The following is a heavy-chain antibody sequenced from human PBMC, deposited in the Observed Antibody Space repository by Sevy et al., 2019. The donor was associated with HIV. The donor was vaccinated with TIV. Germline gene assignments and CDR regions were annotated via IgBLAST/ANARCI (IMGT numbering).Heavy chain of an antibody. D-gene: IGHD3-3*02. CDR3: ARWSISLDY. Sequence: ASVKVSCKASGGTFSSYITSWVRQAPGQGLEWMGGITPVLGTTNYARNFKDSVTITADESTNTVYMELRSLRSEDTAVYFCARWSISLDYWGQGTLVTVSS. V-gene: IGHV1-69*13. J-gene: IGHJ4*02. CDR1: GGTFSSYI. CDR2: ITPVLGTT.